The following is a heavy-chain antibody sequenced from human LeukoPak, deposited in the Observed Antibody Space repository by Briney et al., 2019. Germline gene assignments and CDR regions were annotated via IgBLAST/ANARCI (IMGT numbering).Heavy chain of an antibody. V-gene: IGHV1-8*01. Sequence: AASVKVSCKTSGGTFSSHTINWVRQATGQGLEWMGWMNPNSGNTGYAQKFQGRVTMTRNTSISTAYMELSSLRSEDTAVYYCARMKVATTIYYYYYGMDVWGQGTTVTVSS. CDR2: MNPNSGNT. J-gene: IGHJ6*02. CDR1: GGTFSSHT. CDR3: ARMKVATTIYYYYYGMDV. D-gene: IGHD5-12*01.